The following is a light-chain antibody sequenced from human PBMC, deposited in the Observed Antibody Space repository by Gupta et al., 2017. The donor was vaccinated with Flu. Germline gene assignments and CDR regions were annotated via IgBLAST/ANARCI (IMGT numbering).Light chain of an antibody. CDR2: DAS. J-gene: IGKJ1*01. Sequence: ATLSLSPGERATLSCRASQSVDSSLDWYQQRPGQDPRLLIYDASNRAAGIPARFSGSGPGTDFTLTINSLEPEDFALYYCQQRSLWPPWTFGQGTRVEI. V-gene: IGKV3-11*01. CDR1: QSVDSS. CDR3: QQRSLWPPWT.